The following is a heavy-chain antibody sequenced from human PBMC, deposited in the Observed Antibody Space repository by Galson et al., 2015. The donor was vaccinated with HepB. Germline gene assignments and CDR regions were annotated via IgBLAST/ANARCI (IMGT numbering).Heavy chain of an antibody. CDR1: GDSISSRNW. CDR2: IYNSGTT. Sequence: VSGDSISSRNWWSWVRQPPGKGLEWIGEIYNSGTTNYNPSLKSRVTISIDKSKNDFSLKLNSVTAADTAVYYCAREGSAHADAFDIWGQGTMVIVSS. J-gene: IGHJ3*02. CDR3: AREGSAHADAFDI. D-gene: IGHD2-15*01. V-gene: IGHV4-4*02.